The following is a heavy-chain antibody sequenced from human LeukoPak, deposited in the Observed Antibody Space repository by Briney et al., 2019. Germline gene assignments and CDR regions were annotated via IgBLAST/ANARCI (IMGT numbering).Heavy chain of an antibody. J-gene: IGHJ4*02. Sequence: GESLKISCKGSGYSFSSYWIGWVRQMPGKGLEWMGIIYPGDSDTRYSPSFQGQVTISADKSISTAYLQWSSLKAWDTAMYFCARHSGSGTYYDYXXYWGXGTLVTVSS. CDR1: GYSFSSYW. D-gene: IGHD3-10*01. CDR3: ARHSGSGTYYDYXXY. V-gene: IGHV5-51*01. CDR2: IYPGDSDT.